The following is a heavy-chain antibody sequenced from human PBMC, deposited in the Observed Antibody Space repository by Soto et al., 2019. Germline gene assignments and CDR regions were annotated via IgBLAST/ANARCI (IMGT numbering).Heavy chain of an antibody. D-gene: IGHD6-13*01. J-gene: IGHJ5*02. CDR2: ISAYNGNT. Sequence: ASVKVSCKASGYTFTSYGISWVRQAPGQGLEWMGWISAYNGNTNYAQKLQGRVTMTTDTSTSTAYMELRSLRSDDTAVYYCARDSGIAAAGTTDNWFDPWGQGTLVTVSS. V-gene: IGHV1-18*04. CDR1: GYTFTSYG. CDR3: ARDSGIAAAGTTDNWFDP.